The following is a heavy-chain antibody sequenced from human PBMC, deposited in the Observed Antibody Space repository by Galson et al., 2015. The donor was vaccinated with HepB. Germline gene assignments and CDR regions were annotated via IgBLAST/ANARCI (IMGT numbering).Heavy chain of an antibody. D-gene: IGHD4-17*01. J-gene: IGHJ3*02. CDR2: ISTYNGDT. Sequence: SVKVSCKASGYTFNRYGISWVRQAPGQGLEWMGWISTYNGDTNYAQKLQGRVTMTTDTSTSTAYMELRSLRSDDTAVYYCAKGGLRGDPNDAFDIWGQGTMVTVSS. CDR3: AKGGLRGDPNDAFDI. V-gene: IGHV1-18*01. CDR1: GYTFNRYG.